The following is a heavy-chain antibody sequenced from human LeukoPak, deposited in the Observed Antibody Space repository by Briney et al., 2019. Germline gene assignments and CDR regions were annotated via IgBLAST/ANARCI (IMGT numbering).Heavy chain of an antibody. J-gene: IGHJ3*01. Sequence: GGSLRLSCAASGFTFSSYSINWVRQAPGKGLEWVSYISSSSSTIYYADSVKGRFTISRDNAKNSLYLQMNSLRAEDTAVYYCARDSPDIVVVVAATDAFDVWGQGTMVTVSS. D-gene: IGHD2-15*01. CDR2: ISSSSSTI. CDR1: GFTFSSYS. CDR3: ARDSPDIVVVVAATDAFDV. V-gene: IGHV3-48*01.